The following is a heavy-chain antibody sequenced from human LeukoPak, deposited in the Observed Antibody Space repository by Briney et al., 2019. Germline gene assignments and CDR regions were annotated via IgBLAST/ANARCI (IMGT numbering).Heavy chain of an antibody. J-gene: IGHJ3*02. CDR2: MNPNSGNT. V-gene: IGHV1-8*01. CDR3: ARPQTRVYSSGWYGAFDI. CDR1: GYTFTSYD. D-gene: IGHD6-19*01. Sequence: ASVKVSCKASGYTFTSYDINWVRQATGQGLEWMGWMNPNSGNTGYAQKFQGRVTMTRNTSISTAYMELSSLRSEDTAVYYCARPQTRVYSSGWYGAFDIWGQGTMVTVSP.